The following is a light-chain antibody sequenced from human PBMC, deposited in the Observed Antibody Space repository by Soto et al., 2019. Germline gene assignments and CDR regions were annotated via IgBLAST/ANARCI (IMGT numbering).Light chain of an antibody. CDR1: QNISNY. J-gene: IGKJ1*01. V-gene: IGKV3-11*01. CDR3: QQRSSWPRA. CDR2: DVS. Sequence: ILFSQSPTPLSLSPVKKTPLSCRASQNISNYLFWYQQKPGQAPRLLIYDVSNRATGIPARFSGSGSGTDFTLTISSIEPGDFAVYYCQQRSSWPRAFGQGTKVDIK.